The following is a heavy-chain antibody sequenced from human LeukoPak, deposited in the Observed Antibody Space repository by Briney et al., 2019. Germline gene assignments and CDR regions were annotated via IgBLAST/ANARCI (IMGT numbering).Heavy chain of an antibody. CDR1: GFTFGDYA. D-gene: IGHD4-23*01. CDR2: IRSKAYGGTT. Sequence: PGGSLRLPCTASGFTFGDYAMSWVRQAPGKGLEWVGFIRSKAYGGTTEYAASVKGGFTISRDDSKSIAYLQMNSLKTEDTAVYYCTIVRGGNSGYNWFDPWGQGTLVTVSS. V-gene: IGHV3-49*04. CDR3: TIVRGGNSGYNWFDP. J-gene: IGHJ5*02.